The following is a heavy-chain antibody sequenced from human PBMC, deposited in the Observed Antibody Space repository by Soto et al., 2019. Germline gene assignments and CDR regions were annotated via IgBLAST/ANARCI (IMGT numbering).Heavy chain of an antibody. Sequence: QVHLVQSGTEVKTPGASVKVSCKASGYTFSNYGFTWVRQAPGQGLEWMGWISAYNGNTNYAEKFQGRVTMTTDTYTSTAYMELWYLRSDDTAVYDCSRAGAYGSFYFFDYWGQGTQVTVSS. CDR2: ISAYNGNT. V-gene: IGHV1-18*01. J-gene: IGHJ4*02. CDR3: SRAGAYGSFYFFDY. CDR1: GYTFSNYG. D-gene: IGHD3-10*01.